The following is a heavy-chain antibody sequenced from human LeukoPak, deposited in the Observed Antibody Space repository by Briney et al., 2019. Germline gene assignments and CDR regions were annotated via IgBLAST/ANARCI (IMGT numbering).Heavy chain of an antibody. Sequence: GGSLRLSCAASGFTFSSYGMNWVRQAPGKGLEWVSVISGSGGSTYYADSVKGRFTISRDNSKNTLYLQMHSLRVEDTAVYYCAKDRELLLAVAGTWGATFDYWGQGTLVTVSS. CDR1: GFTFSSYG. V-gene: IGHV3-23*01. CDR3: AKDRELLLAVAGTWGATFDY. D-gene: IGHD6-19*01. CDR2: ISGSGGST. J-gene: IGHJ4*02.